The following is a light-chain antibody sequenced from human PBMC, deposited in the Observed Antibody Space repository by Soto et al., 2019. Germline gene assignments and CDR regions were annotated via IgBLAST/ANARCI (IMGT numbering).Light chain of an antibody. J-gene: IGKJ4*01. CDR1: QSAFFSPNNQDY. CDR3: QQYYSTPLT. V-gene: IGKV4-1*01. Sequence: DIVLTQSPDSLAVSLGERATINCKSSQSAFFSPNNQDYLAWYQQKPGQTPKLLIYWASIRESGVPARFSGSGSGTDFTLTISSLQAEDVAVYYCQQYYSTPLTFGGGTKVEIK. CDR2: WAS.